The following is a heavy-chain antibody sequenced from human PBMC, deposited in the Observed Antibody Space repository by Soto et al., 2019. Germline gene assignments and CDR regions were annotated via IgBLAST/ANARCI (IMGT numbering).Heavy chain of an antibody. CDR3: ASVNRNWNHEYFVY. V-gene: IGHV6-1*01. CDR2: TYYRSKWYN. D-gene: IGHD1-1*01. J-gene: IGHJ4*02. CDR1: GDSVSSNSAA. Sequence: SQTLSLTCAISGDSVSSNSAAWNWIRQSPSRGLEWLGRTYYRSKWYNDYAVSVKSRITINPDTSKNQFSLQLNSVTPEDTAVYYCASVNRNWNHEYFVYWGQGTLVTVSS.